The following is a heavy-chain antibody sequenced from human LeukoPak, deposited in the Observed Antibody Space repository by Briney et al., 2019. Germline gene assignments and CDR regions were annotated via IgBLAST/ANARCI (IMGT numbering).Heavy chain of an antibody. CDR1: GGSFSGYY. CDR3: ARRWTTVTPYYFDY. J-gene: IGHJ4*02. Sequence: SETLSLTCAVYGGSFSGYYWSWIRQPPGKGLEWIGEINHSGSTNYNPSLKSRVTISVDTSKNQFSLKLSSVTAAGTAVYYCARRWTTVTPYYFDYWGQGTLVTVSS. CDR2: INHSGST. D-gene: IGHD4-17*01. V-gene: IGHV4-34*01.